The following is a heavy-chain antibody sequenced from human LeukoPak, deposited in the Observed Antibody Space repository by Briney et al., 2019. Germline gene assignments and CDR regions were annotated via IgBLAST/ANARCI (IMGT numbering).Heavy chain of an antibody. V-gene: IGHV3-33*01. CDR1: GITFSSYG. D-gene: IGHD3-3*01. Sequence: GGSLRLSCVASGITFSSYGMHWVRQAPGKGLEWVAVIWYDGSNKYYADSVKGRFTISRDNSKNTLYLLMNSLRAEDTAVYYCARGADSGRFLKWFRYYYYMDVWGKGTTVTVSS. CDR3: ARGADSGRFLKWFRYYYYMDV. J-gene: IGHJ6*03. CDR2: IWYDGSNK.